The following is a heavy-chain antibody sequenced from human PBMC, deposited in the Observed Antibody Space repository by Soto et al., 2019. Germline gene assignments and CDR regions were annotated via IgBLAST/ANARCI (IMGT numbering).Heavy chain of an antibody. J-gene: IGHJ6*03. CDR3: ARESGGATATLDYYYFYMDV. Sequence: QVQLVQSGAEVRKPGASVTVSCRSSGDSFNDYYIHGVRQAPGQGFEWMGWINPNGGATKYAQKFQGWVSMTRDTSIRTVYMQLSRLRSDDTAVYYCARESGGATATLDYYYFYMDVWGTGTTVTVSS. V-gene: IGHV1-2*04. CDR1: GDSFNDYY. D-gene: IGHD5-12*01. CDR2: INPNGGAT.